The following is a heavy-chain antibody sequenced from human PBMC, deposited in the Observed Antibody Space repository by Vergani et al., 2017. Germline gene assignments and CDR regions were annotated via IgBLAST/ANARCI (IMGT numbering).Heavy chain of an antibody. CDR3: AEWWSY. J-gene: IGHJ4*02. V-gene: IGHV3-30-3*01. CDR1: GFTFSTYA. CDR2: ISLDGSNK. Sequence: QVQVVESGGGVVQPGRSLRLSCVASGFTFSTYAMHWVRQAPGKGLEWVAGISLDGSNKYYADSVKGRFTISRDNSKNTLYLQINSLGAEDTAVYYCAEWWSYWGQGTLVTVSS. D-gene: IGHD2-15*01.